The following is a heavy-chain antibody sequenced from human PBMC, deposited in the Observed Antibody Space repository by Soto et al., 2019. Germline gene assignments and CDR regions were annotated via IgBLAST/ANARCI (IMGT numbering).Heavy chain of an antibody. Sequence: ASETLSLTCAVDGGSFSGYYWSWVRQPPGKGLEWIGAINHNGGTNYNPSLKGRVIISVDTSKTQFSLKLSSVTAADTAVYYCAREVGYYSSTRRNLYFDYWGPGTLVTVSS. CDR1: GGSFSGYY. D-gene: IGHD2-2*01. CDR3: AREVGYYSSTRRNLYFDY. CDR2: INHNGGT. V-gene: IGHV4-34*01. J-gene: IGHJ4*02.